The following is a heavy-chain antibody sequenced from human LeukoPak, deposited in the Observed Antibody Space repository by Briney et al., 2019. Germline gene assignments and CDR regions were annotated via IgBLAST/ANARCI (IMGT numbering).Heavy chain of an antibody. V-gene: IGHV5-51*01. CDR2: IYPRCSVT. D-gene: IGHD3-22*01. CDR1: GYRLTSYW. CDR3: ASQRQGAYYDSTGYPNDAFDI. Sequence: GESLKISCQGSGYRLTSYWIGLVRQTPREGLGWMGIIYPRCSVTIYTPSFQSQLTISPDQYITTAYLQWSSLKASDTAMYYCASQRQGAYYDSTGYPNDAFDIWGQGTMVTVSS. J-gene: IGHJ3*02.